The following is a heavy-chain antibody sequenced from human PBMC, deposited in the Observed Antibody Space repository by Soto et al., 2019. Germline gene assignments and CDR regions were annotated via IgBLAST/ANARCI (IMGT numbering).Heavy chain of an antibody. CDR2: IFYSGST. J-gene: IGHJ4*02. CDR3: AREAGSGDYFDS. CDR1: GGSISSTGYF. D-gene: IGHD1-26*01. V-gene: IGHV4-31*03. Sequence: QVKLQESGPGLVKPSQTLSLTCTVSGGSISSTGYFWTWIRQHPGQSLEWIGYIFYSGSTFHNPALKSRVTISVDTSKNQFSLELSSVTAADTAVYYCAREAGSGDYFDSWGQGTLVTVSS.